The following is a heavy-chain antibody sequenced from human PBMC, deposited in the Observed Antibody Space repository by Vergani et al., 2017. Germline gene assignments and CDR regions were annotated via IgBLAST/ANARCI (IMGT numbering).Heavy chain of an antibody. CDR3: AGDGADDYFWGSYRPSDY. V-gene: IGHV1-69*13. Sequence: QVQLVQSGAEVKKPGSSVKVSCKASGGTFSSYAISWVRQAPGQGLEWMGRIIPIFGTANYAQKFQGRVTITADESTSTAYMELSSLRSEDTAVYYCAGDGADDYFWGSYRPSDYWGQGTLVTVSS. J-gene: IGHJ4*02. CDR1: GGTFSSYA. D-gene: IGHD3-16*02. CDR2: IIPIFGTA.